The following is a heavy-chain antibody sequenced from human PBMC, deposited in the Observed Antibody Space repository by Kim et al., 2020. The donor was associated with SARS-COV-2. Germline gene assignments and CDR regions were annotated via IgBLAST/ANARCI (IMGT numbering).Heavy chain of an antibody. CDR2: IYYSGST. V-gene: IGHV4-31*03. CDR3: ARDFPGAWYFDL. J-gene: IGHJ2*01. D-gene: IGHD3-10*01. CDR1: GGSISSGGYY. Sequence: SETLSLTCTVSGGSISSGGYYWSWIRQHPGKGLEWIGYIYYSGSTYYNPSLKSRVTISVDTSKNQFSLKLSSVTAADTAVYYCARDFPGAWYFDLWGRGTLVTVSS.